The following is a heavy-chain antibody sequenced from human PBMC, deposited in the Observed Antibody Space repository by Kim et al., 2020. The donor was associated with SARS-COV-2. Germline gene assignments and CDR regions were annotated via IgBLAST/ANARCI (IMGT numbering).Heavy chain of an antibody. V-gene: IGHV3-33*07. CDR2: IWFDGSNK. Sequence: GGSLRLSCAASGFTFSSYGMYWVRQAPGKGLEWVAVIWFDGSNKNYADSVKGRFTISRDNSKNILYLQMNSLRPEDTAIYYCVRDGQDGKPVNYGGQGTLVTVSP. CDR3: VRDGQDGKPVNY. CDR1: GFTFSSYG. J-gene: IGHJ4*02.